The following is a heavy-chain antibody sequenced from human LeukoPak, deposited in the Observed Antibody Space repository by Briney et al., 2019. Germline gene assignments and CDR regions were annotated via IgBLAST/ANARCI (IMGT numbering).Heavy chain of an antibody. CDR1: GGSISSSSYY. D-gene: IGHD2-15*01. J-gene: IGHJ6*02. CDR2: IYYSGST. V-gene: IGHV4-39*07. Sequence: SETLSLTCTVSGGSISSSSYYWGWIRQPPGKGLEWIGTIYYSGSTNYNPSLKSRVTISVDKSKNQFSLKLSSVTAADTAVYYCARDARGGALYYYYYGMDVWGQGTAVTVSS. CDR3: ARDARGGALYYYYYGMDV.